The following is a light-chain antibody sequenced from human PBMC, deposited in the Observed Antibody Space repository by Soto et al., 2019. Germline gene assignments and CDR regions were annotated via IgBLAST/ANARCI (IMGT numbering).Light chain of an antibody. V-gene: IGLV2-14*01. CDR2: EVT. CDR3: SSYTTTITV. CDR1: NSDLGNYKY. J-gene: IGLJ3*02. Sequence: QSALTQPASVSGSPGQSVTIPCTGTNSDLGNYKYVSWYQQYPGKPPQLLIYEVTNRPLGVSNRFSGSKSGNTASLTISGLQPEDEADYYCSSYTTTITVFGGGTKLTVL.